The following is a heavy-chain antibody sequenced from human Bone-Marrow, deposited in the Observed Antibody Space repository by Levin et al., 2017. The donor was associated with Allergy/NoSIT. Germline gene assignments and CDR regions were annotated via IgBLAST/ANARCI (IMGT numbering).Heavy chain of an antibody. Sequence: PGESLKISCAASGFTFSSYAMSWVRQAPGKGLEWVSAISGSGGSTYYADSVKGRFTISRDNSKNTLYLQMNSLRAEDTAVYYCAKARTSSQGDDWFDPWGQGTLVTVSS. CDR3: AKARTSSQGDDWFDP. J-gene: IGHJ5*02. CDR1: GFTFSSYA. D-gene: IGHD3-16*01. V-gene: IGHV3-23*01. CDR2: ISGSGGST.